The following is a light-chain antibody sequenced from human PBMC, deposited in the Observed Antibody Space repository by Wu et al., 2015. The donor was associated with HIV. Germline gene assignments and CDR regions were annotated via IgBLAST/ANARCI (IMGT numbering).Light chain of an antibody. CDR2: KAS. Sequence: DIQMTQSPSTLSASVGDRVTITCRASQSINSWLAWYQQKPGKAPKLLIYKASSLESGVPSRFSGSGSGTEFTLTISSLQPDDFATYYCQQYNSYSWTFGQRDQGG. CDR3: QQYNSYSWT. CDR1: QSINSW. V-gene: IGKV1-5*03. J-gene: IGKJ1*01.